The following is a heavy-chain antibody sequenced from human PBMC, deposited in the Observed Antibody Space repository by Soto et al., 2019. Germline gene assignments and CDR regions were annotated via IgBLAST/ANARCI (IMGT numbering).Heavy chain of an antibody. CDR2: VNPSGGHT. CDR1: GDTFTDYY. D-gene: IGHD2-21*02. V-gene: IGHV1-46*01. Sequence: QVQLVQSGAEVKKPGASVKVSCKASGDTFTDYYIHWVRQAPGQGLEWMGTVNPSGGHTSYAQHFLGRMTMTRDTSTSTLYMGLISLTSEDTAVYYCARGGHVVVVTAALDYWGQGTLVTVSS. CDR3: ARGGHVVVVTAALDY. J-gene: IGHJ4*02.